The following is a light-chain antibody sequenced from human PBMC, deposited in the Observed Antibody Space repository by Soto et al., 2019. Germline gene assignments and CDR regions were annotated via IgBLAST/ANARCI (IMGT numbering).Light chain of an antibody. CDR2: SAS. CDR1: QSISNY. V-gene: IGKV1-39*01. CDR3: QQSYRTPIT. Sequence: DIQLTQSPSSLSASVGGRVTITCRASQSISNYLNWYQQKPGKAPKLLIYSASTLQSGVPSRFSGSGSGTDFTLSISSLQPEDCATYYCQQSYRTPITFGQGTRREI. J-gene: IGKJ5*01.